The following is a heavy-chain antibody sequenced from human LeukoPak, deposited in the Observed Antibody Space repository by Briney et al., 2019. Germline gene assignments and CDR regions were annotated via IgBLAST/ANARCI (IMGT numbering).Heavy chain of an antibody. Sequence: ASVKVSCKASGYTFTSYGISWVRQAPGQGLEWMGWISAYNGNTNYAQKLQGRVTMTTDTSTSTVYMELRSLRSDDTAVYYCARDQPLVQGYFVPRAPYYYYGMDVWGQGTTVTVTS. CDR3: ARDQPLVQGYFVPRAPYYYYGMDV. D-gene: IGHD3-9*01. V-gene: IGHV1-18*01. CDR2: ISAYNGNT. CDR1: GYTFTSYG. J-gene: IGHJ6*02.